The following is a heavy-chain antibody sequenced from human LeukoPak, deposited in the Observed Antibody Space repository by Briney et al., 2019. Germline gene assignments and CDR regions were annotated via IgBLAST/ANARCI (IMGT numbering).Heavy chain of an antibody. J-gene: IGHJ4*02. D-gene: IGHD3-16*01. CDR3: TRLGDY. CDR2: IRSKANSYAT. CDR1: GFTFSGSA. V-gene: IGHV3-73*01. Sequence: GGSLRLSRAASGFTFSGSAIHWVRPAAGKGLEWVGRIRSKANSYATAYAASVKGRFTISRDDSKNTAYLQMNSLKTEDTAVYYCTRLGDYWGQGTLVTVSS.